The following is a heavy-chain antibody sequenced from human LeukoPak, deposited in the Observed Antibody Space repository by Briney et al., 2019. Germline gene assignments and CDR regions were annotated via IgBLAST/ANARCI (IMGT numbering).Heavy chain of an antibody. J-gene: IGHJ5*02. CDR1: GYTFTGYY. Sequence: ASVKVSCKASGYTFTGYYMHWVRQAPGQGLEWMGWINPNSGGTNYAQKFQGRVTMTRDTSISTAYMELSRLRSDATAVYYCASGYDSSGYLTPNNWFDPWGQGTLVTVSS. D-gene: IGHD3-22*01. CDR2: INPNSGGT. CDR3: ASGYDSSGYLTPNNWFDP. V-gene: IGHV1-2*02.